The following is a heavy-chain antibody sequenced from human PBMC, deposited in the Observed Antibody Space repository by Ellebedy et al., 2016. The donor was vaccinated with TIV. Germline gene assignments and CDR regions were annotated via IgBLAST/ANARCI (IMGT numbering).Heavy chain of an antibody. CDR1: GGIFINYA. Sequence: AASVKVSCKTSGGIFINYAISWVRQAPGQGLEWMGGIIPIFGTTNYAQKLQGRVTITADESTSTAYMELSSLRSEDTAVYYCARGVSGSYVYYGMDVWGQGTTVTVSS. CDR2: IIPIFGTT. CDR3: ARGVSGSYVYYGMDV. V-gene: IGHV1-69*13. J-gene: IGHJ6*02. D-gene: IGHD3-16*01.